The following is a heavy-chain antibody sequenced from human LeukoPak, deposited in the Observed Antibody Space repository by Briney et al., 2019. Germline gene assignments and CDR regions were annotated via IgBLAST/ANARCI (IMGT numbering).Heavy chain of an antibody. V-gene: IGHV3-48*02. CDR1: GFTFSAYH. D-gene: IGHD2-21*01. CDR3: ARVWQEYSGVDY. CDR2: ISTTGTTI. J-gene: IGHJ4*02. Sequence: GGSLRLSCAASGFTFSAYHINWVRQAPGKGLEWISYISTTGTTIHYADSVKGRFAISRDNAKSSLYLQMNSLRDEDTAVYYCARVWQEYSGVDYWGQGTLVRLL.